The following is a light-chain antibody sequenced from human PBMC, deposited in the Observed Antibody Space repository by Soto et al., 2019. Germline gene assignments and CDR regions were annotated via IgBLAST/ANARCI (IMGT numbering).Light chain of an antibody. V-gene: IGKV3-11*01. CDR3: QQRRNWPRT. J-gene: IGKJ2*01. CDR2: DAS. Sequence: EIMLTQSPATLSLSPGERATLSCSASQSVSSSLAWYQQKPGQAPRLLIYDASNRATDIPARFSGSGSGTDFTLTINSLDPEDFAVYYCQQRRNWPRTFCQGTKLEIK. CDR1: QSVSSS.